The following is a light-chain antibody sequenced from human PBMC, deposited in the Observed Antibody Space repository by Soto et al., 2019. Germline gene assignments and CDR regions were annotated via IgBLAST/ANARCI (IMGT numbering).Light chain of an antibody. CDR3: QNYNSAPIT. CDR1: QGINIY. J-gene: IGKJ5*01. CDR2: GAS. V-gene: IGKV1-27*01. Sequence: DIKLTQSLSSLSASVGARVTLTGLASQGINIYLAWYQQAAGKVPKHLIYGASKLQSGVPSRFRGGGSGTNFTLTISSLQPEDVGTYYCQNYNSAPITFGQGTRLQIK.